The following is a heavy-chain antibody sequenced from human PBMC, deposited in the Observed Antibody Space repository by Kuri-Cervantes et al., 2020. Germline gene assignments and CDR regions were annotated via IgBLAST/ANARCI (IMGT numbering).Heavy chain of an antibody. Sequence: GESLKISCAASGFTFSSYGMHWVRQAPGKGLEWVAVIWYDGSNKYYADSVKGRFTISRDNSKNTLYLQMNSLGAEDTAVYYCAREGYCSSTSCYDDYWGQGTLVTVSS. D-gene: IGHD2-2*01. CDR2: IWYDGSNK. J-gene: IGHJ4*02. CDR1: GFTFSSYG. V-gene: IGHV3-33*01. CDR3: AREGYCSSTSCYDDY.